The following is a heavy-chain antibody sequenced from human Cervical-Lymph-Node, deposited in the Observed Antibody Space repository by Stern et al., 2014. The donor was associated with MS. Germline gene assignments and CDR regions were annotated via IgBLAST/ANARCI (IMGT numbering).Heavy chain of an antibody. CDR1: GYTLTDSY. Sequence: QVQLVQSGAEVKKPGASVKVSCKASGYTLTDSYMHWVRQAPGQGPAWMGWINPNSDGTKYAQKLQGRVTMTRDTSINTAYMELSSLTSDDTAVYYCARGRTNWFDPWGQGTLVTVSS. CDR2: INPNSDGT. CDR3: ARGRTNWFDP. D-gene: IGHD1-14*01. J-gene: IGHJ5*02. V-gene: IGHV1-2*02.